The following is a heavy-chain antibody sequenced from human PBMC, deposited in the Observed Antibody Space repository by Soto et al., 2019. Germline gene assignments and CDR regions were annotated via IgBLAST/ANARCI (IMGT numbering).Heavy chain of an antibody. D-gene: IGHD3-22*01. CDR1: GFTFSSYA. CDR3: ARDRITMIVVVSHYYFDY. J-gene: IGHJ4*02. CDR2: ISYDGSNK. V-gene: IGHV3-30-3*01. Sequence: GGSLRLSCAASGFTFSSYAMHWVRQAPGKGLEWVAVISYDGSNKYYADSVKGRFTISRDNSKNTLYLQMNSLRAEDTAVYYCARDRITMIVVVSHYYFDYWGQGT.